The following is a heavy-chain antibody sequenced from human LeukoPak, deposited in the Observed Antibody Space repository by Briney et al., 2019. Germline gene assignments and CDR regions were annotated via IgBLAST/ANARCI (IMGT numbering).Heavy chain of an antibody. J-gene: IGHJ4*02. CDR2: VGGDEKA. CDR3: SKDLSWWVTADY. CDR1: GFPFSGNA. Sequence: GGSLRLSCAASGFPFSGNAMSWVRQAPGRGLEWVSGVGGDEKAHYADFVRGRFTISRDNSKKTVYLQMNSLTVEDTAVYYCSKDLSWWVTADYWGQGGLVTVSS. D-gene: IGHD2-21*02. V-gene: IGHV3-23*01.